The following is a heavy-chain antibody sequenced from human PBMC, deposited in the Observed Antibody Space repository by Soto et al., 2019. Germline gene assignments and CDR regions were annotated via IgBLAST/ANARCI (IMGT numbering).Heavy chain of an antibody. J-gene: IGHJ6*02. CDR1: GGSISSSSYY. CDR2: IYYSGST. D-gene: IGHD1-1*01. CDR3: ARRAVVQKGLGMDV. Sequence: SETLPLTCTVSGGSISSSSYYWGWIRQPPGKGLEWIGSIYYSGSTYYNPSLKSRVTISVDTSKNQFSLKLSSVTAADTAVYYCARRAVVQKGLGMDVWGQGTTVTVSS. V-gene: IGHV4-39*01.